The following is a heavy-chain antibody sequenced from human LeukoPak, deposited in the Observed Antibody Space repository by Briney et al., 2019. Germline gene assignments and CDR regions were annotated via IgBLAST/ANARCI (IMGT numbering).Heavy chain of an antibody. CDR2: INPSGSNT. CDR1: GYIFTNYY. CDR3: AKDRYYGSGSYYDY. J-gene: IGHJ4*02. Sequence: GASVKVSCKASGYIFTNYYIHWVRQAPGQGLEWMGMINPSGSNTNYAQKFQGRVTITRDTSASTAYMELSSLRSEDTAVYYCAKDRYYGSGSYYDYWGQGTLVTVSS. V-gene: IGHV1-46*01. D-gene: IGHD3-10*01.